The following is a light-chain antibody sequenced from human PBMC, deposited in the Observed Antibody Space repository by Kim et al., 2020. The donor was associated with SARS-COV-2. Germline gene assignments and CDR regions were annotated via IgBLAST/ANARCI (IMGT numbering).Light chain of an antibody. CDR3: QQYNNWPPWT. Sequence: SPGYSVNLSGRASQSVSSDLAWYQQNPGQAPRLLIYGASTRATGIPARFSGSGSWTDFTLTISSLQSEDFAVYYCQQYNNWPPWTFGQGTKVDIK. J-gene: IGKJ1*01. V-gene: IGKV3-15*01. CDR2: GAS. CDR1: QSVSSD.